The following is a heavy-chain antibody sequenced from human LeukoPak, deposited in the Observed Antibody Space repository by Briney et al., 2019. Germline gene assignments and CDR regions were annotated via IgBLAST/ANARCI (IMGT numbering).Heavy chain of an antibody. CDR3: ARDLGYGSGSYFGY. Sequence: PSETLSLTCTVSGGSISRGGYYWTWIRQHPGKGLEWIGYIYDSEITYYNPSLKSRITISADTSKNQFSLKLSSVTAADTAVYYCARDLGYGSGSYFGYWGQGTLVTVSS. V-gene: IGHV4-31*03. D-gene: IGHD3-10*01. CDR1: GGSISRGGYY. CDR2: IYDSEIT. J-gene: IGHJ4*02.